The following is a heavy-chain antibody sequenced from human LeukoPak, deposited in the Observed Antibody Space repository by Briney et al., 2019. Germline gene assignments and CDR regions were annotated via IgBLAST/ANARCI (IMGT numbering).Heavy chain of an antibody. Sequence: PGGSLRLSCAASGFTFSSYEMNWVRQAPGKGLEWVSYISSSGSTIYYADSVKGRFTISRDNAKNSLYLQMNSLRAEDTAVYYCARDAMVRGVISRWDSWGQGTLVTVSS. CDR2: ISSSGSTI. CDR1: GFTFSSYE. J-gene: IGHJ4*02. D-gene: IGHD3-10*01. V-gene: IGHV3-48*03. CDR3: ARDAMVRGVISRWDS.